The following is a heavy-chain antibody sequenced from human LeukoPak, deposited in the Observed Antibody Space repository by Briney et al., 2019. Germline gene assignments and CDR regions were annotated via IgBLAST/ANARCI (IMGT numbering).Heavy chain of an antibody. V-gene: IGHV1-46*01. D-gene: IGHD2-2*01. CDR1: GYTFTIYY. J-gene: IGHJ5*02. CDR3: ARGCSSTSCYLPSWFDP. Sequence: ASVKVSFKASGYTFTIYYMHWVRQAPGQGLEWMGIINPSGGSTSYAQKFQGRVTMTRDTSTSTVYMELSSLRSEDTAVYYCARGCSSTSCYLPSWFDPWGQGTLVTVSS. CDR2: INPSGGST.